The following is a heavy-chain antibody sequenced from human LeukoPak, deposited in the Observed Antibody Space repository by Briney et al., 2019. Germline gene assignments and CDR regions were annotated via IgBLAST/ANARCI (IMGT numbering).Heavy chain of an antibody. CDR1: GYTFTSYG. V-gene: IGHV1-18*01. CDR3: VRASHKTGDFDY. J-gene: IGHJ4*02. Sequence: ASVKVSCKASGYTFTSYGISWVRQAPGQGLEWMGWISAYNGNTNYAQKLQGRVTMTTDTSTSTAYMGLRSLRSDDTAVYYCVRASHKTGDFDYWGQGTLVTVSS. D-gene: IGHD7-27*01. CDR2: ISAYNGNT.